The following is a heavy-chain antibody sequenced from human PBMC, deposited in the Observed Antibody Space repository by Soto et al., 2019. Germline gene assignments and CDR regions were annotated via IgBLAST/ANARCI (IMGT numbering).Heavy chain of an antibody. CDR3: ARHGGTPDLYFDY. CDR2: INWIGGST. V-gene: IGHV3-20*04. Sequence: SLRLSCAASGFIFGAHAMSWVRQAPGKGLEWVSAINWIGGSTNYADSMKGRFTISRDNAKNSLYLQMSSLRAEDTALYYCARHGGTPDLYFDYWGQGTPVTVPS. J-gene: IGHJ4*02. CDR1: GFIFGAHA. D-gene: IGHD3-16*01.